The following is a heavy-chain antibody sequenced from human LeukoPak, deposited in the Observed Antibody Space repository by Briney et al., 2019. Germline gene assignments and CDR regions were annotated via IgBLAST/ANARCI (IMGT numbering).Heavy chain of an antibody. CDR2: ISYDGSNK. J-gene: IGHJ4*02. Sequence: GGSLRPSCAASGFTFSSYAMHWVRQAPGKGLEWVAVISYDGSNKYYADSVKGRFTISRDNSKNTLYLQMNSLRAEDTAVYYCARDSHCSSTSCYPRDWGQGTLVTVSS. D-gene: IGHD2-2*01. V-gene: IGHV3-30*04. CDR3: ARDSHCSSTSCYPRD. CDR1: GFTFSSYA.